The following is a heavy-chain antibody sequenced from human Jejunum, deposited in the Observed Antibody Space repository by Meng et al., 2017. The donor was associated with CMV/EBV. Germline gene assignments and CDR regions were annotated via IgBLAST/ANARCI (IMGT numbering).Heavy chain of an antibody. CDR2: ISSSSTTM. V-gene: IGHV3-48*04. D-gene: IGHD3-3*01. CDR1: GFIFSSYS. CDR3: ARDSGWLESFDY. Sequence: AASGFIFSSYSMNWVRQAPGKGLEWVSHISSSSTTMHYADSVKGRFTISRDNAKNSLYLQMNSLRAEDTAVYYCARDSGWLESFDYWGQGTLVTVSS. J-gene: IGHJ4*02.